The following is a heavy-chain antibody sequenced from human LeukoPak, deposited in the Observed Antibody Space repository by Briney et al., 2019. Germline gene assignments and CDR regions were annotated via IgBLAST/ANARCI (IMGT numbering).Heavy chain of an antibody. CDR2: ISYDGSNK. CDR1: GFTFSSYA. CDR3: ARDGGYYYYYYYMDV. Sequence: GGSLRLSCAVSGFTFSSYAMHWVRQAPGKGLEWVAVISYDGSNKYYADSVKGRFTISRDNSKNTLYLQMNSLRAEDTAVYYCARDGGYYYYYYYMDVWGKGTTVTVSS. V-gene: IGHV3-30-3*01. J-gene: IGHJ6*03.